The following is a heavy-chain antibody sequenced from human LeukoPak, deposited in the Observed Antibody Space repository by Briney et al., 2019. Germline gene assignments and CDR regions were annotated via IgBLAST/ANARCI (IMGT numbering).Heavy chain of an antibody. V-gene: IGHV3-23*01. J-gene: IGHJ4*02. CDR1: GDSISGYY. CDR3: AKAQKYYYDSSGYYLPIDY. D-gene: IGHD3-22*01. Sequence: ETLSLTCSVSGDSISGYYWSWIRQAPGKGLEWVSAISGSGGSTYYADSVKGRFTISRDNSKNTLYLQMNSLRAEDTAVYYCAKAQKYYYDSSGYYLPIDYWGQGTLVTVSS. CDR2: ISGSGGST.